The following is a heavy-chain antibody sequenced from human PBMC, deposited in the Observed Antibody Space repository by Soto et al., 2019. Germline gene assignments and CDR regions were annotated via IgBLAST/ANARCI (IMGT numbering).Heavy chain of an antibody. CDR2: INPSGGST. Sequence: APVKVSCKASGYTFTSYYMHWVRQAPGQGLEWMGIINPSGGSTSYAQKFQGRVTMTRDTSTSTVYMELSSLRSEDTAVYYCARASRIAAAGTRGGYYFDYWGQGTLVTVSS. CDR3: ARASRIAAAGTRGGYYFDY. CDR1: GYTFTSYY. V-gene: IGHV1-46*01. D-gene: IGHD6-13*01. J-gene: IGHJ4*02.